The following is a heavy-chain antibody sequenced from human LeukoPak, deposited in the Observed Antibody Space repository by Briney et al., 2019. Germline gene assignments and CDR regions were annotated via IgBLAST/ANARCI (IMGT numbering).Heavy chain of an antibody. V-gene: IGHV4-59*01. D-gene: IGHD2-21*02. CDR1: GDFITAYY. J-gene: IGHJ4*02. CDR2: VYYSGST. CDR3: ASNTATVFDY. Sequence: SETLSLTCTVSGDFITAYYWSWIRQPPGKGLEWTGYVYYSGSTEYNPSLRSRVTISLEMSKHQFSLNLTSVTAADTAVYYCASNTATVFDYWGQGALVTVSS.